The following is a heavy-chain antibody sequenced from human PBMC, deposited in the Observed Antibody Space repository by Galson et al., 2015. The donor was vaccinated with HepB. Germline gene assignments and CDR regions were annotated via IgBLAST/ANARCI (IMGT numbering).Heavy chain of an antibody. J-gene: IGHJ6*02. CDR1: GFTFSSHW. CDR2: IKQDGSEK. Sequence: SLRLSCAASGFTFSSHWMSWVRQAPGKGLAWVANIKQDGSEKFYVGSVRGRFTISRDNADSSLYLHLNSLRAEDTAVYYCARRISLVRGIITKPDYYYGMDVWGQGTTVTVAS. D-gene: IGHD3-10*01. CDR3: ARRISLVRGIITKPDYYYGMDV. V-gene: IGHV3-7*03.